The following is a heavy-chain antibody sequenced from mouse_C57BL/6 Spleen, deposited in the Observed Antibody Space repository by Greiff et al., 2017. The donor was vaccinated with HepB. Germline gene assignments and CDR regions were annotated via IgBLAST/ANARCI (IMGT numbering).Heavy chain of an antibody. CDR3: ARVSIYYGDY. Sequence: VQLQQSGPGLVKPSQSLSLTCSVTGYSITSGYYWNWIRQFPGNKLEWMGYISYDGSNNYNPSLKNRISITRDTSKNQFFLKLNSVTTEDTATYYCARVSIYYGDYWGQGTTLTVSS. V-gene: IGHV3-6*01. D-gene: IGHD2-1*01. CDR2: ISYDGSN. CDR1: GYSITSGYY. J-gene: IGHJ2*01.